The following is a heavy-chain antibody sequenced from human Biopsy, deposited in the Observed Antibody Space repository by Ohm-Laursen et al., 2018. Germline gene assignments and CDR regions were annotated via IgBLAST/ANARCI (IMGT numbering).Heavy chain of an antibody. CDR3: ARSIDYGNSYFQY. Sequence: TLSLTCTVSGGSITDDYWSWIRQPAGGGLEYIGRLYTTGSTNYSPSLRSRVTMSADTSKNQFSLNLRSVTAADTAVYFCARSIDYGNSYFQYWGQGILVTVSS. CDR1: GGSITDDY. J-gene: IGHJ1*01. CDR2: LYTTGST. V-gene: IGHV4-4*07. D-gene: IGHD4/OR15-4a*01.